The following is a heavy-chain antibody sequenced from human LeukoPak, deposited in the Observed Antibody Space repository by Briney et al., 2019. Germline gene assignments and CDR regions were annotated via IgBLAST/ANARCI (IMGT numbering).Heavy chain of an antibody. J-gene: IGHJ6*03. D-gene: IGHD5-18*01. CDR1: GGSFSGYY. Sequence: KPSETLSLTCAVYGGSFSGYYWSWIRQPPGKGLEWIGEINHSGSTNYNPSLKSRVTISVDTSKNQFSLKLSSVTAADTAVYYCARGRTWIQLWFPYYYYMDVWGKGTTVTVSS. CDR2: INHSGST. CDR3: ARGRTWIQLWFPYYYYMDV. V-gene: IGHV4-34*01.